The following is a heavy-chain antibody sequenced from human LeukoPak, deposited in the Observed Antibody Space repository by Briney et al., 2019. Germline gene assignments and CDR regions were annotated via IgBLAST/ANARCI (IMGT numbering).Heavy chain of an antibody. CDR1: GGSFSGYY. Sequence: SETLSLTCAVYGGSFSGYYWSWLRQPPGKGLEWIGEINHSGSTNYNPSLKSRVTISVDTSKNQFSLKLSSVTAADTAVYYCAADRPHDAFDIWGQGTMVTVSS. CDR2: INHSGST. V-gene: IGHV4-34*01. CDR3: AADRPHDAFDI. J-gene: IGHJ3*02.